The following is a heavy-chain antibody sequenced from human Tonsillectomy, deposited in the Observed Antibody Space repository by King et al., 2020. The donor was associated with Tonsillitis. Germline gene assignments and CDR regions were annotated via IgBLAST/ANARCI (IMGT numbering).Heavy chain of an antibody. D-gene: IGHD3-10*01. Sequence: VQLVESGGGVVQPGRSLRLSCAASGFTFSTYAMHWVRQAPGKGLEWVAVISYDGSDKYYADSVKGRFTISRDKSKNTLYLQMNSLRVEDTAVYYCARDLGYYARTGYHEFWGQGPLVTVSS. CDR3: ARDLGYYARTGYHEF. V-gene: IGHV3-30*04. CDR2: ISYDGSDK. CDR1: GFTFSTYA. J-gene: IGHJ4*02.